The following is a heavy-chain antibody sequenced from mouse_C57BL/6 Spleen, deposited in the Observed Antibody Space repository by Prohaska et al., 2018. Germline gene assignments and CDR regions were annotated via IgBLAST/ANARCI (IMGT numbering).Heavy chain of an antibody. V-gene: IGHV1-53*01. J-gene: IGHJ4*01. D-gene: IGHD2-5*01. CDR3: ARGRYSNSAMDY. Sequence: SYKASGYTFTSYWMHWVKQRPGQGLEWIGNINHSNGGTNYNEKFKSKATLTVDKSSSTCYMQLSSLTSEESSVYYCARGRYSNSAMDYWGQGTSVTVSS. CDR2: INHSNGGT. CDR1: GYTFTSYW.